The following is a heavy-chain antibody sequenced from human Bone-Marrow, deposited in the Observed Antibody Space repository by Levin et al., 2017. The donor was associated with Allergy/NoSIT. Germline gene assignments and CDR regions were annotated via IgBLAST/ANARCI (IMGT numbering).Heavy chain of an antibody. CDR1: GASIRSDGYY. D-gene: IGHD3-10*01. Sequence: SETLSLTCTVSGASIRSDGYYWGWIRQPPGEGLDWIGNIYFSGISYNNPSLKSRVTMSVDTSKNQFSLKLSSVTAADTAVYYCARLKSDTYGSGTYVFDYWGQGTLVTVSS. CDR2: IYFSGIS. J-gene: IGHJ4*02. CDR3: ARLKSDTYGSGTYVFDY. V-gene: IGHV4-39*01.